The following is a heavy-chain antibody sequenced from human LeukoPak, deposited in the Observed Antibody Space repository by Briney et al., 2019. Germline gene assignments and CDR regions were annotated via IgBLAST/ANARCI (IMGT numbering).Heavy chain of an antibody. V-gene: IGHV4-39*01. CDR2: IYYSGDT. CDR1: GGSISSSSYY. J-gene: IGHJ4*02. CDR3: ARRVVTITPYFDY. D-gene: IGHD3-22*01. Sequence: PSDTLPLTCTVSGGSISSSSYYWDWIRQPPGEGLEWIGTIYYSGDTYYNPSLKSRVTISVDTSKNQFSLKLSSVTAADTAVYYCARRVVTITPYFDYWGQGTLVTVSS.